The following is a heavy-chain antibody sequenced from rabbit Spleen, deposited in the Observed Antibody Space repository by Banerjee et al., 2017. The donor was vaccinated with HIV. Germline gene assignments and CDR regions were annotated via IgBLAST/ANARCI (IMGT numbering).Heavy chain of an antibody. V-gene: IGHV1S40*01. J-gene: IGHJ4*01. Sequence: QSLEESGGDLVKPGASLTLTCTASGFSFSSNYYMCWVRQAPGKGLEWIACIGSGSGNTYYATWAKGRFTVSKTSSTTVTLQMTSLTDADTATYFCARGAAYAGAGHNLWGPGTLVTVS. D-gene: IGHD4-2*01. CDR1: GFSFSSNYY. CDR3: ARGAAYAGAGHNL. CDR2: IGSGSGNT.